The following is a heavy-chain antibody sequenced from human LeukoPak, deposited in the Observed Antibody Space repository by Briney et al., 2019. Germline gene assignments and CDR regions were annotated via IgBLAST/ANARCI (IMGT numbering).Heavy chain of an antibody. CDR2: ISSSSSYI. D-gene: IGHD1-1*01. Sequence: GGSLRLSCAASGFTFSSYSMNWVRQAPGKGLEWVSSISSSSSYIYYADSVKGRFTISRDNAKNSLYLQMNSLRAEDTAVYYCARDRNRRLGSPNWFDPWGQGTLVTVSS. J-gene: IGHJ5*02. CDR1: GFTFSSYS. CDR3: ARDRNRRLGSPNWFDP. V-gene: IGHV3-21*04.